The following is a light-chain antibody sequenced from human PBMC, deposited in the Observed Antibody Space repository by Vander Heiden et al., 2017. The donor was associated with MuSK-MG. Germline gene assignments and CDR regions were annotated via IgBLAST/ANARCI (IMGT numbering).Light chain of an antibody. CDR1: QSVSDR. Sequence: EIVMTQSPGTLSVSPGARATLSCRASQSVSDRLAWYQRKPGQAPRLLIYGPSTRATGIPARFSGSGSGTEFTLTISSLQSEDFAVYYCQQDNDWPRTFGQGTKVEIK. V-gene: IGKV3-15*01. CDR3: QQDNDWPRT. J-gene: IGKJ1*01. CDR2: GPS.